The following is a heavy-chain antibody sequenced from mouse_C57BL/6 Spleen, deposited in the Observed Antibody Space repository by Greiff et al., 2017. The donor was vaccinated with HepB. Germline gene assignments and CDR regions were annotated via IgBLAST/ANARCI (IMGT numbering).Heavy chain of an antibody. D-gene: IGHD2-2*01. V-gene: IGHV5-4*01. Sequence: EVQLQESGGGLVKPGGSLKLSCAASGFTFSSYAMSWVRQTPEKRLEWVATISDGGSYTYYPDNVKGRFTISRDNAKNNLYLQMSHLKSEDTAMYYCARDGDGYGYFDYWGQGTTLTVSS. CDR3: ARDGDGYGYFDY. CDR2: ISDGGSYT. CDR1: GFTFSSYA. J-gene: IGHJ2*01.